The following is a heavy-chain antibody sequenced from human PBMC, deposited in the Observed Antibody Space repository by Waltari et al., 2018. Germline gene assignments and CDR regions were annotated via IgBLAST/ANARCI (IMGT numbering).Heavy chain of an antibody. J-gene: IGHJ4*02. V-gene: IGHV4-34*01. Sequence: QVQLQQWGAGLLKPSETLSLTCAVYGGSFSGYYWSWIRQPPGKGLEWIGEINHSGSTNYNPSLKSRVTISVDTSKNQFSLKLSSVTAADTAVYYCARARNSYGLGPRVFDYWGQGTVVTVSS. CDR1: GGSFSGYY. CDR3: ARARNSYGLGPRVFDY. CDR2: INHSGST. D-gene: IGHD5-18*01.